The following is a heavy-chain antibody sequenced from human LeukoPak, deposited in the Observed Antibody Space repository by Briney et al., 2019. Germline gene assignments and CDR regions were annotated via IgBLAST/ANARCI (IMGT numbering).Heavy chain of an antibody. CDR1: GFTFSNYW. CDR2: IKTDGSEK. D-gene: IGHD6-19*01. J-gene: IGHJ4*02. CDR3: AKWAYSSGWYYDY. V-gene: IGHV3-7*02. Sequence: QPGGSLRLSCAASGFTFSNYWMSWVRQAPGKGLEWVANIKTDGSEKYYVDSVKGRFTISRDNAKNSLYLQMNSLRVEDTAVYYSAKWAYSSGWYYDYWGQGTLVTVSS.